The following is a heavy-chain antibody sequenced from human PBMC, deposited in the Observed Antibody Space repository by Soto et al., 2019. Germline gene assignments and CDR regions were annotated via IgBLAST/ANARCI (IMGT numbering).Heavy chain of an antibody. CDR3: ATLSRQGY. V-gene: IGHV4-34*01. CDR1: GGSFSDYY. Sequence: SETLSLTCAFYGGSFSDYYWSWIRQPPGKGLEWIGEINHTGTTSYNPSLKSRVTISVDTSKNQFSLKLSSVTAADTAVYYCATLSRQGYWGQGTLVTVS. J-gene: IGHJ4*02. CDR2: INHTGTT.